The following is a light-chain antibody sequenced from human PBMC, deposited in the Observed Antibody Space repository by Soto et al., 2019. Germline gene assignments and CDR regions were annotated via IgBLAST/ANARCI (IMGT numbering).Light chain of an antibody. J-gene: IGKJ5*01. CDR1: QSISSW. CDR3: QQYNSYSPIT. CDR2: KAS. Sequence: DIQVTQSPSTLSASVGDSVTITCRASQSISSWLAWYQQKPGKAPNLLIYKASSLKSGVPSRFSGSASGTEFTLTISGLQPDDFATYYCQQYNSYSPITFGQGTRLEIK. V-gene: IGKV1-5*03.